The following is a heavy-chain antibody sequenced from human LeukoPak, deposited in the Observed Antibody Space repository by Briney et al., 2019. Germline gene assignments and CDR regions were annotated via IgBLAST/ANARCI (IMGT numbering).Heavy chain of an antibody. J-gene: IGHJ1*01. CDR3: AKDPANQLLYPAHFSH. CDR1: GFTFSSYV. Sequence: AGGSLRLSCAASGFTFSSYVMNWVRQAPGKGLEWVSAISGSGVSTSSADSVKGRFTISRDNSKNTLYLHMNSLRAEDTAIYFCAKDPANQLLYPAHFSHWGQGTLVTVSS. CDR2: ISGSGVST. V-gene: IGHV3-23*01. D-gene: IGHD2-2*01.